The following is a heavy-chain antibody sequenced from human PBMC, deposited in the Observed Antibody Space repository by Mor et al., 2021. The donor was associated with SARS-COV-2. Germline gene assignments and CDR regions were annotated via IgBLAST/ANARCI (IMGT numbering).Heavy chain of an antibody. J-gene: IGHJ4*02. V-gene: IGHV1-2*06. Sequence: QAPGQGLEWMGRINPHSGDTNYAPRFQGRVSVTRDTAITTAYLELIRLSSDDTAVYFCARDPGGTYGFDYWGQ. CDR3: ARDPGGTYGFDY. D-gene: IGHD1-26*01. CDR2: INPHSGDT.